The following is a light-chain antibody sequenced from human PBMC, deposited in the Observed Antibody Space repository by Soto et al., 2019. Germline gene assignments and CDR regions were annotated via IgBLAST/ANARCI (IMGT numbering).Light chain of an antibody. CDR1: QSISSW. J-gene: IGKJ1*01. CDR2: KAS. V-gene: IGKV1-5*03. Sequence: DIQMTQSPSTLSASVGDRVTITCRASQSISSWLAWYQQKPGKATNLLIYKASSLESGVPSRFSGSGSGTEFTLTISSLQPDDFATYYCQQYDTNSTTFGQGTKVEIK. CDR3: QQYDTNSTT.